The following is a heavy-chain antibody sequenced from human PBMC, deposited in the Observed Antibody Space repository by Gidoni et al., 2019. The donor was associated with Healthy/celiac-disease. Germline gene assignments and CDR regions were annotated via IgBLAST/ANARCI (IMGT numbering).Heavy chain of an antibody. D-gene: IGHD3-3*01. Sequence: EVQLVESGGGLVQPGRSLRLSCAASGFTFDDYAMHWVRQAPGKGLEWVSGISWNSGSIGYADSVKGRFTISRDNAKNSLYLQMNSLRAEDTALYYCAKDLNYDFWSGYYPNWGQGTLVTVSS. V-gene: IGHV3-9*01. J-gene: IGHJ4*02. CDR3: AKDLNYDFWSGYYPN. CDR1: GFTFDDYA. CDR2: ISWNSGSI.